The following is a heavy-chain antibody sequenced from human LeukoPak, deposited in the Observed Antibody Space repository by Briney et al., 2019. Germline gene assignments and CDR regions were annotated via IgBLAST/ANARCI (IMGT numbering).Heavy chain of an antibody. Sequence: GGSLRLSCAVSGFTFSTYIMNWVRQAPGKGLEWVSSITSSSSYIYYADSVKGRFTISRDNAKNSLYLQMNSLRAEDTAVYYCAKDFGGPTVTTYTDYWGQGTLVTVSS. V-gene: IGHV3-21*04. CDR2: ITSSSSYI. CDR1: GFTFSTYI. J-gene: IGHJ4*02. D-gene: IGHD4-11*01. CDR3: AKDFGGPTVTTYTDY.